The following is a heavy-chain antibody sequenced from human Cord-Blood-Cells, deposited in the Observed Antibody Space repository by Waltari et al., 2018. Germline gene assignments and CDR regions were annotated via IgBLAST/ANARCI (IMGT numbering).Heavy chain of an antibody. CDR3: ARDLAPSGRLPQLGFDY. Sequence: QVQLVQSGAEVKKPGSSVKVSCKASGGTFSSYALSWVRQVPGQGLEWMGRIIPILGIANYAQKFQGRVTITADKSTSTAYMELSSLRSEDTAVYYCARDLAPSGRLPQLGFDYWGQGTLVTVSS. D-gene: IGHD6-6*01. CDR1: GGTFSSYA. CDR2: IIPILGIA. V-gene: IGHV1-69*09. J-gene: IGHJ4*02.